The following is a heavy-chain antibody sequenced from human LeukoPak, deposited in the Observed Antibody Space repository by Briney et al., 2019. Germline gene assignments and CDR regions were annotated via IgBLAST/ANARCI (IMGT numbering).Heavy chain of an antibody. Sequence: ASLKVSCKASGYIFTGHYMHWVRQAPGQGLEWMGWINPNSGGTNYAQKFQGRVTMTRDTSISTAYMELSRLRSDDTAVYYCARLIEYYDILTGYDAVDYWGQGTLVTVSS. CDR1: GYIFTGHY. CDR3: ARLIEYYDILTGYDAVDY. CDR2: INPNSGGT. J-gene: IGHJ4*02. V-gene: IGHV1-2*02. D-gene: IGHD3-9*01.